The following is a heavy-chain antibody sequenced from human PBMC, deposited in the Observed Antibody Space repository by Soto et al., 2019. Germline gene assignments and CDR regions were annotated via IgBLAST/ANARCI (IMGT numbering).Heavy chain of an antibody. CDR1: GFTFSSYG. J-gene: IGHJ4*02. Sequence: LRLSCAASGFTFSSYGMHWVRQAPGKGLEWVAVISYDGSNKYYADSVKGRFTISRDNSKNTLYLQMNSLRAEDTAVYYCAKDVNYGGNYFDYWGQGTMVTVYS. CDR2: ISYDGSNK. V-gene: IGHV3-30*18. D-gene: IGHD4-17*01. CDR3: AKDVNYGGNYFDY.